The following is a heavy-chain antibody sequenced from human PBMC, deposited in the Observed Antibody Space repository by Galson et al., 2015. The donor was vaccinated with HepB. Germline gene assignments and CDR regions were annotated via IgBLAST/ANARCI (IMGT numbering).Heavy chain of an antibody. D-gene: IGHD3-3*01. CDR3: AREWRFLEWLSLEMYYYCGMDV. CDR1: GFTFSSYA. V-gene: IGHV3-30-3*01. J-gene: IGHJ6*02. Sequence: SLRLSCAASGFTFSSYAMHWVRQAPGKGLEWVAVISYDGSNKYYADSVKGRFTISRDNSKNTLYLQMNSLRAEDTAVYYCAREWRFLEWLSLEMYYYCGMDVWGQGTTVTVSS. CDR2: ISYDGSNK.